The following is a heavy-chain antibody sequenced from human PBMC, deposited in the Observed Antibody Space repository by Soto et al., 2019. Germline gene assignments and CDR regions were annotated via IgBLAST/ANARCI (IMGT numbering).Heavy chain of an antibody. CDR3: AHAFRGGDFFDY. CDR1: GFSLNTSGVG. CDR2: IYWDDDK. J-gene: IGHJ4*02. V-gene: IGHV2-5*02. Sequence: QITLKESGPTLVKPTQTLTLTCTFSGFSLNTSGVGVGWIRQPPGKALEWLALIYWDDDKRYSPALQNRLTITKDTSKNQVVLTMTNMDPGDTATYYCAHAFRGGDFFDYWGQGTLVTVSS. D-gene: IGHD3-16*01.